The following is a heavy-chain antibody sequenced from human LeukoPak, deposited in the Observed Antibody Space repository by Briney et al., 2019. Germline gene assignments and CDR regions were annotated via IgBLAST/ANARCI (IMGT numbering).Heavy chain of an antibody. V-gene: IGHV1-2*06. D-gene: IGHD1-26*01. CDR2: INPNSDDS. CDR3: AREGRATRGDACDI. Sequence: GASVKVSCKASGYTFTGFYMHWVRQAPGQGPEWMGRINPNSDDSNYAQKFQGRVTLTRDTSISTAYMELSRLRSDDTAVYYCAREGRATRGDACDIWGQGTMDTVSS. J-gene: IGHJ3*02. CDR1: GYTFTGFY.